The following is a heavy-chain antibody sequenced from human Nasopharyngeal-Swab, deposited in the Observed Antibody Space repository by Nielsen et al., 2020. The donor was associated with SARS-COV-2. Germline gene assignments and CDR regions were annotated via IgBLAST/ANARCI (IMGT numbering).Heavy chain of an antibody. D-gene: IGHD6-13*01. CDR1: GGSISSSSYY. CDR2: IYYSGST. J-gene: IGHJ5*02. Sequence: SETLSLTCTVSGGSISSSSYYWGWLRQPPGKGLEWIGSIYYSGSTYYNPSLKSRVTISVDTSKNQFSLKLSSVTAADTAVYYCASSIAAAGANWFDPWGQGTLVTVSS. CDR3: ASSIAAAGANWFDP. V-gene: IGHV4-39*01.